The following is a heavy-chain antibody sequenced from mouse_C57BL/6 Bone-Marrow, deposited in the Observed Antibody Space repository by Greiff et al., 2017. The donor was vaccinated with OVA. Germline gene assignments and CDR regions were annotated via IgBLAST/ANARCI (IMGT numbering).Heavy chain of an antibody. CDR1: GYTFTSYW. J-gene: IGHJ2*01. CDR3: ARSPLITTVVENYFDY. V-gene: IGHV1-55*01. CDR2: IYPGSGST. D-gene: IGHD1-1*01. Sequence: QVQLQQPGAELVKPGASVKMSCKASGYTFTSYWITWVKQRPGQGLEWIGDIYPGSGSTNYNEKFKGKATLTVDTSSSTAYMQLSSLTSEDSAVYYCARSPLITTVVENYFDYWGQGTTLTVSS.